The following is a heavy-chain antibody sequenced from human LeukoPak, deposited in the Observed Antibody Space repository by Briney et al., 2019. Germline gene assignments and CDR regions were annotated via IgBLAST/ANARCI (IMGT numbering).Heavy chain of an antibody. D-gene: IGHD4-11*01. CDR1: GGSFSGYY. CDR3: ARGRRTVSRYFDY. CDR2: INHSGST. J-gene: IGHJ4*02. Sequence: PSETLSLTCAVYGGSFSGYYWSWIRQPPGKGLEWIGEINHSGSTNYNPSLKSRVTLSVDTSKNQFSLKLSSVTAADTAVYYCARGRRTVSRYFDYWGQGTLVTVSS. V-gene: IGHV4-34*01.